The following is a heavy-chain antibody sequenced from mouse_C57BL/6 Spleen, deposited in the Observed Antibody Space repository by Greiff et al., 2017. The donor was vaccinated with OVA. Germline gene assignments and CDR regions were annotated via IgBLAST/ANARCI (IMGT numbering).Heavy chain of an antibody. J-gene: IGHJ2*01. Sequence: EVQLQQSGPGLVKPSQSLSLTCSVTGYSITSGYYWTWIRQFPGNKLEWMGYISYDGSNNYNPSLKNRISITRDTSKNQFFLKLNSVTTEDTATYYCARGGHYDYDVGFDYWGQGTTLTVSS. V-gene: IGHV3-6*01. CDR2: ISYDGSN. CDR3: ARGGHYDYDVGFDY. D-gene: IGHD2-4*01. CDR1: GYSITSGYY.